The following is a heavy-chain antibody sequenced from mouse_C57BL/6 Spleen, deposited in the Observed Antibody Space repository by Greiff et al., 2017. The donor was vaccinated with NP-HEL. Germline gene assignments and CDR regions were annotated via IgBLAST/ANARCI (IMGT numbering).Heavy chain of an antibody. CDR1: GYTFTDYN. V-gene: IGHV1-18*01. Sequence: VQLQQSGPELVKPGASVKIPCKASGYTFTDYNMDWVKQSHGKSLEWIGDINPNNGGTIYNQKFKGNATLTVDKSSSTAYMELRSLTSEDTAVYYCARRLDSSGYVWFAYWGQGTLVTVSA. CDR2: INPNNGGT. J-gene: IGHJ3*01. D-gene: IGHD3-2*02. CDR3: ARRLDSSGYVWFAY.